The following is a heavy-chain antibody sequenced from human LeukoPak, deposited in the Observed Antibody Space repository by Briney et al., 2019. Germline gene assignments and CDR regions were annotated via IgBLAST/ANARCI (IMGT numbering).Heavy chain of an antibody. V-gene: IGHV1-46*01. CDR3: ARENVIKGAFDI. CDR2: INPSGGST. D-gene: IGHD3-16*02. CDR1: GGTFSSYA. J-gene: IGHJ3*02. Sequence: ASVKVSCKASGGTFSSYAISWVRQAPGQGLEWMGIINPSGGSTSYAQKFQGRVTMTRDTSTNTVYMELSSLRSEDTAVYYCARENVIKGAFDIWGQGTMVTVSS.